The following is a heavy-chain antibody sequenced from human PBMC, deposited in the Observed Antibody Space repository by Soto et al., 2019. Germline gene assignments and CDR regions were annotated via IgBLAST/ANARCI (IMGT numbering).Heavy chain of an antibody. CDR2: ISGSDDST. CDR1: GFTFSSYA. Sequence: EVQLLESGGGLVQPGESLRLSCAASGFTFSSYAMSWVRQAPGKGLEWVSVISGSDDSTYYADSVKGRFTISRDNSKNTQYQQMNSLGAEDTAVYYCAKRSSSSTFDYWGQGTLVTVSS. J-gene: IGHJ4*02. D-gene: IGHD6-6*01. V-gene: IGHV3-23*01. CDR3: AKRSSSSTFDY.